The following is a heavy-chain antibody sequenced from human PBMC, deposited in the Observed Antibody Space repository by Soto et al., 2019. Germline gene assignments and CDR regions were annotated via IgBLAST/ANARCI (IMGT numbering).Heavy chain of an antibody. CDR3: ARQSGIGYSSRWSGISYSYYGMDV. V-gene: IGHV4-39*01. Sequence: LSLTCTVSGGSISSSSYYWGWIRQPPGKGLEWIGSIYYSGSTYYNPSLKSRVTISVDTSKNQFSLKLSSVTAADTAVYYCARQSGIGYSSRWSGISYSYYGMDVWGQGTTVTVSS. D-gene: IGHD6-13*01. CDR1: GGSISSSSYY. CDR2: IYYSGST. J-gene: IGHJ6*02.